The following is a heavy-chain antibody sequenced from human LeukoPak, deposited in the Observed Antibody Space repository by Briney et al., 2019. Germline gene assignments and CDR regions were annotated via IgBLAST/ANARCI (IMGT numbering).Heavy chain of an antibody. V-gene: IGHV4-61*02. D-gene: IGHD3-22*01. J-gene: IGHJ3*02. CDR3: ARGPYSYDSSGAFDI. CDR1: GDSISSGDYY. Sequence: SETLSLTCTVSGDSISSGDYYWSWIRQPPGKGLEWIGRISSSGSTNYNPSLKSRVTISVDTSKNQFSLKLSSVTAADTAVYFCARGPYSYDSSGAFDIWGQGTMVTVSS. CDR2: ISSSGST.